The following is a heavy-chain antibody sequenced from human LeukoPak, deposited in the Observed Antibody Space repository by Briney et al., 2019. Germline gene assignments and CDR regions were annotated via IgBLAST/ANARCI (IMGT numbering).Heavy chain of an antibody. D-gene: IGHD2-15*01. CDR2: IYYSGST. CDR3: ARVLSPYSKDAFDI. CDR1: GGSISSSSYY. J-gene: IGHJ3*02. Sequence: SETLSLTCTVSGGSISSSSYYWGWIRQPPGKGLEWIGSIYYSGSTYYNPSLKSRVTISVDTSKNQFSLKLSSVTAADTAVYYCARVLSPYSKDAFDIWGQGTMVTVSS. V-gene: IGHV4-39*07.